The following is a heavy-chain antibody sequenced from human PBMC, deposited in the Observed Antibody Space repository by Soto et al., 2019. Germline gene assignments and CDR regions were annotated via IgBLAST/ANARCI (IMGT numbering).Heavy chain of an antibody. J-gene: IGHJ6*02. Sequence: ASVKVSCKASGGTFSSYAISWVRQAPGQGLEWMGGIIPIFGTANYAQKFQGRVTITADESMSTAYMELSSLRSEDTAVYYCARTPGGYYYYGMDVWGQGTTVTVSS. CDR2: IIPIFGTA. CDR1: GGTFSSYA. CDR3: ARTPGGYYYYGMDV. D-gene: IGHD2-15*01. V-gene: IGHV1-69*13.